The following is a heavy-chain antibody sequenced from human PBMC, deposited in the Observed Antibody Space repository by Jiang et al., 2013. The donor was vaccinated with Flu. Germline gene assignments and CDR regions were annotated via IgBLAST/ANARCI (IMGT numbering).Heavy chain of an antibody. D-gene: IGHD3-10*01. CDR1: GYTFVNYG. CDR3: GRSELIWFGEVYY. Sequence: SGAEVKKPGASVKVSCKASGYTFVNYGISWVRQAPGQGLEWMGWISGYNGNTNYAQKYQGRVTMTTDTSTSTAYMELRSLRSDDTAVYYCGRSELIWFGEVYYWGQGTLVTVSS. J-gene: IGHJ4*02. CDR2: ISGYNGNT. V-gene: IGHV1-18*01.